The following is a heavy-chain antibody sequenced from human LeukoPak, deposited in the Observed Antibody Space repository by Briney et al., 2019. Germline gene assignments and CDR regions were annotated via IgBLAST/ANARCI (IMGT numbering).Heavy chain of an antibody. CDR2: IYYSGST. V-gene: IGHV4-59*01. CDR1: GGSISSYY. Sequence: PSETLSLTCTVSGGSISSYYWSWIRQPPGKGLEWIGYIYYSGSTNYNPSLKSRVTISVDTSKNQFSLKLSSVTAADTAVYYCASGAMVPLTYFDYWGQGTLVTVSS. J-gene: IGHJ4*02. D-gene: IGHD3-10*01. CDR3: ASGAMVPLTYFDY.